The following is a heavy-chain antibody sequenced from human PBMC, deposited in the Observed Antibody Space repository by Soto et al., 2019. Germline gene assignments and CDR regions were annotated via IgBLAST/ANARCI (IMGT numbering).Heavy chain of an antibody. CDR1: GYTFTTFW. J-gene: IGHJ5*02. CDR2: IDPGDTYA. V-gene: IGHV5-10-1*01. D-gene: IGHD2-2*01. Sequence: GESLKISCTGFGYTFTTFWISWVRQMPGKGLEWMGRIDPGDTYATYSPAFQGHVTISADKATSTAYLQWSSLKASDTAMYFCARIYCTTTTCDSWFDPWGQGTLVTVYS. CDR3: ARIYCTTTTCDSWFDP.